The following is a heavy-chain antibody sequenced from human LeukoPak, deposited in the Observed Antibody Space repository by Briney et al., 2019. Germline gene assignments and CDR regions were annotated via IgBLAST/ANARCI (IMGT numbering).Heavy chain of an antibody. CDR3: TRPSYSYSGSYVN. CDR2: FRSKANSYAT. CDR1: GSTSGGSA. V-gene: IGHV3-73*01. J-gene: IGHJ4*02. D-gene: IGHD1-26*01. Sequence: GGPLNPSCAASGSTSGGSAMTWFRRPSGKGLGWVGGFRSKANSYATAYAASVKGRFTISRDDSKNTAYLQMNSLKTEDTAVYYCTRPSYSYSGSYVNWGQGTLVTVSS.